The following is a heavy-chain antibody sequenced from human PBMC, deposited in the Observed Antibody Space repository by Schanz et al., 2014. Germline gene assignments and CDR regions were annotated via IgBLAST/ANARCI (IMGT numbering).Heavy chain of an antibody. V-gene: IGHV3-30*02. CDR3: AKEWSPSF. CDR1: GFTFSTTG. J-gene: IGHJ4*02. Sequence: QVRLVESGGGVVQPGGSLRLSCAASGFTFSTTGMHWVRQAPGKGLVWVTYIRYDGINKYYADSVKGRFTVSRDNAKSTLFLQMDSLRPEDTAIYYCAKEWSPSFWGQGTLVTDSS. D-gene: IGHD1-26*01. CDR2: IRYDGINK.